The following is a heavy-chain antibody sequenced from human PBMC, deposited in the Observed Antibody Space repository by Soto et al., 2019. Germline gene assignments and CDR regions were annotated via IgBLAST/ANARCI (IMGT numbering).Heavy chain of an antibody. CDR1: GFTFTRYS. CDR2: ISSTTNYI. Sequence: LSLSCAASGFTFTRYSMNWVRQAPGKGLEWVSSISSTTNYIYYGDSMKGRFTISRDNAKNSLYLEMNSLRAEDTAVYYCARESEDLTSNFDYWGQGTLVTVSS. V-gene: IGHV3-21*06. CDR3: ARESEDLTSNFDY. J-gene: IGHJ4*02.